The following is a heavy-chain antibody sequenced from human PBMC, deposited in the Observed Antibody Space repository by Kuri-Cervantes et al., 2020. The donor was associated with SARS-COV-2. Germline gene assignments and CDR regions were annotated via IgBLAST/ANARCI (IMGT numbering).Heavy chain of an antibody. Sequence: GGSLRLSCAASGFTFSGSAMHWVRQASGKGLEWVGRIRSKANSYATAYAASVKGRFTISGDDSKNTAYLQMNSLKTEDTAVCYCSRSTVTSPLYGMDVWGQGTTVTVSS. D-gene: IGHD4-17*01. CDR1: GFTFSGSA. J-gene: IGHJ6*02. CDR2: IRSKANSYAT. V-gene: IGHV3-73*01. CDR3: SRSTVTSPLYGMDV.